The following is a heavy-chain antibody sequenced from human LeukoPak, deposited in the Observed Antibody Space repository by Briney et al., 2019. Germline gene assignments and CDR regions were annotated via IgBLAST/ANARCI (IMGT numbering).Heavy chain of an antibody. CDR2: INHSGST. CDR3: ASIRSSSWYHTKPEARGGSFDY. V-gene: IGHV4-34*01. J-gene: IGHJ4*02. Sequence: PSETLSLTCAVYGGSFSGYYWSWIRQPPGKGLEWIGEINHSGSTNYNPSHKSRVTISVDTSKTQFSLKLSSVTAADTAVYYCASIRSSSWYHTKPEARGGSFDYWGQGTLVTVSS. D-gene: IGHD6-13*01. CDR1: GGSFSGYY.